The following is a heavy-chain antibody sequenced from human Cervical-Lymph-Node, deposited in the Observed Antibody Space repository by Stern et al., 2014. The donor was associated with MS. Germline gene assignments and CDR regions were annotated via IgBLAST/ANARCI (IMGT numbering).Heavy chain of an antibody. J-gene: IGHJ6*02. CDR1: GFTFRTYT. D-gene: IGHD6-19*01. Sequence: EVQLVESGGGLVKPGGALRLSCAASGFTFRTYTMNWVRQAPGKGLEWISSIRVTSADINYADSVKGRFTISRDNAKKSLFLQMNSLRVEDTAVYYCASVAVAGTGDQHYYYGLDVWGQGTTVTVSS. CDR3: ASVAVAGTGDQHYYYGLDV. CDR2: IRVTSADI. V-gene: IGHV3-21*01.